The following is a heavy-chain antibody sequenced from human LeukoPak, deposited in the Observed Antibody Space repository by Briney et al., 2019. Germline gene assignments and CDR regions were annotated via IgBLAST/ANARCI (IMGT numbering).Heavy chain of an antibody. CDR3: AGYSSGWRSVVI. V-gene: IGHV4-59*01. CDR1: GGSISTYY. D-gene: IGHD6-19*01. CDR2: IYFCGST. Sequence: SATPSPTCTVAGGSISTYYWSWIRQPPRKGLGWIGYIYFCGSTNYNPSLKSRVTISVDTSKNQSSLNLSSVTAAGTAVYYCAGYSSGWRSVVIWGQGTMVTVSS. J-gene: IGHJ3*02.